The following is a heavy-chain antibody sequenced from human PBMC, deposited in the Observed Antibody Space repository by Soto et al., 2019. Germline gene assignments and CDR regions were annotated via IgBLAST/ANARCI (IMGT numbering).Heavy chain of an antibody. V-gene: IGHV4-59*08. D-gene: IGHD3-9*01. J-gene: IGHJ3*02. Sequence: PSETLSLTCTVSGASINGYYWSWIRQSPGKGLEWIGYIYYYGTTNYNPTLKSRVTISVDTSKNQFSLELSSVAAADTAVYYCARHTDDILTGNEALDIWGQGTMVTVSS. CDR3: ARHTDDILTGNEALDI. CDR1: GASINGYY. CDR2: IYYYGTT.